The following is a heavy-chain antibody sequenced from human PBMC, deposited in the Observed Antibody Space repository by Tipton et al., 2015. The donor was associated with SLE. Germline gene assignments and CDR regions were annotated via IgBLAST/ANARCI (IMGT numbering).Heavy chain of an antibody. CDR2: IYYSGNT. Sequence: LRLSCAVSGGSVTNGHYYWSWIRQTPGKGLEWIGYIYYSGNTYFNPSLKSRVTISVDTSKNQFSLKLSSVTAADTAVYYCARDDADDLISDSSGVPGDCWGQGTLVTVSS. D-gene: IGHD3-22*01. CDR3: ARDDADDLISDSSGVPGDC. V-gene: IGHV4-30-4*01. CDR1: GGSVTNGHYY. J-gene: IGHJ4*02.